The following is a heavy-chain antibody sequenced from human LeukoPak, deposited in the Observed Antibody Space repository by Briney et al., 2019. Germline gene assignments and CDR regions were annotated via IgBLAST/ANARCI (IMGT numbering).Heavy chain of an antibody. J-gene: IGHJ6*02. CDR1: GGSIGSYY. Sequence: PSETLSLTCIVSGGSIGSYYWSWIRQPPGKGLEWIGYIYYSGNTNYNPSLKSQVTILLDTSKNQFSLKLSSVTAADTAAYYCARVIGYCSSTSCYRVYYGMDVWGQGTTVTVSS. CDR3: ARVIGYCSSTSCYRVYYGMDV. D-gene: IGHD2-2*02. CDR2: IYYSGNT. V-gene: IGHV4-59*01.